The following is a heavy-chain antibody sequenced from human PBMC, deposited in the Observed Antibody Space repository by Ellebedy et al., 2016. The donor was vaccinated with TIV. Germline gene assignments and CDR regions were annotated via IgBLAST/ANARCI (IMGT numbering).Heavy chain of an antibody. J-gene: IGHJ4*02. V-gene: IGHV3-23*01. CDR1: GFTFSSYA. CDR3: AKGRRMVYSTGGLDY. Sequence: GGSLRLSCAASGFTFSSYAMSWVRQAPGKGLEWVSAISGSGGNTYYADSVKGRFTISRDNSKNTLYLQMNSLRAEDTAVYYCAKGRRMVYSTGGLDYWGQGTLVTVSS. D-gene: IGHD2-8*01. CDR2: ISGSGGNT.